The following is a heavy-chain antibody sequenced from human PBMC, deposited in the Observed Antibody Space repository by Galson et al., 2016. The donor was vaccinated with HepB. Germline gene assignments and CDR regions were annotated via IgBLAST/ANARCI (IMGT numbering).Heavy chain of an antibody. V-gene: IGHV1-2*02. CDR2: MNPHNGDT. D-gene: IGHD3-16*01. Sequence: VRLAPGQGLQWMGWMNPHNGDTKYAQMFQGRVTMTRDTSISTAYMELTRLTSNDTAVYYCARDTMSAGGNYWGQGTLVTVSS. CDR3: ARDTMSAGGNY. J-gene: IGHJ4*02.